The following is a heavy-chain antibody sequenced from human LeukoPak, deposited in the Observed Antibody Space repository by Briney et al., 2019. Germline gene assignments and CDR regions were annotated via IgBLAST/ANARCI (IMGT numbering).Heavy chain of an antibody. CDR3: ARDFFHSSESRPFDY. CDR1: GFTFSSYS. V-gene: IGHV3-21*01. J-gene: IGHJ4*02. D-gene: IGHD3-22*01. CDR2: ISSSSSYI. Sequence: GGSLRLSCAASGFTFSSYSMNWVRQAPGKGLEWVSSISSSSSYIYYADSVKGRFTISRDNAKNSLYLQMNSLRVEDTAVYYCARDFFHSSESRPFDYWGQGTLVTVSS.